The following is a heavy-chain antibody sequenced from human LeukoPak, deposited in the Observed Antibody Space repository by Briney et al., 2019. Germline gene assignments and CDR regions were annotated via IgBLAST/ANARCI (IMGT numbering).Heavy chain of an antibody. CDR2: IDPSDSYT. V-gene: IGHV5-10-1*01. Sequence: GESLKISCKGSGYSFTSYWITWVRQMPGKGLEWMGRIDPSDSYTSYSPSFQGHVTISADKSISTAYLQWSSLKASDTAMFYCARHSYGSGNPTFDYWGQGTLVTVSS. CDR1: GYSFTSYW. D-gene: IGHD3-10*01. CDR3: ARHSYGSGNPTFDY. J-gene: IGHJ4*02.